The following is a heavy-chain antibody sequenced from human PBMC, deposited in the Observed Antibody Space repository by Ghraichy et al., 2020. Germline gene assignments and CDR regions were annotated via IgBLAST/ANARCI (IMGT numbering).Heavy chain of an antibody. CDR2: IVTTGDT. J-gene: IGHJ4*02. Sequence: LSLTCAASGFTFSTHDMHWVRQAPGKGLEWVSAIVTTGDTYHASSVKGRFTVFRDNVKNSVYLQMNSLRVGDTAVYYCARGGGTYYSDSGSLNKFSYWGQGTLIAVSP. CDR1: GFTFSTHD. CDR3: ARGGGTYYSDSGSLNKFSY. D-gene: IGHD3-10*01. V-gene: IGHV3-13*01.